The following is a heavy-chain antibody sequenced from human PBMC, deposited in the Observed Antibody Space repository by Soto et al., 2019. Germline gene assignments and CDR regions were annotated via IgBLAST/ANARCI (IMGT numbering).Heavy chain of an antibody. Sequence: QVQLVESGGGVVQPGRSLRLSCAASGFTFSSYGMHWVRQAPGKGLEWVAVISYDGSNKYYADSVKGRFTISRDNSKNTLYLQMNSLRAADTAVYYCAKVGYSYGYAYWGQGTLVTVSS. CDR1: GFTFSSYG. V-gene: IGHV3-30*18. CDR2: ISYDGSNK. D-gene: IGHD5-18*01. CDR3: AKVGYSYGYAY. J-gene: IGHJ4*02.